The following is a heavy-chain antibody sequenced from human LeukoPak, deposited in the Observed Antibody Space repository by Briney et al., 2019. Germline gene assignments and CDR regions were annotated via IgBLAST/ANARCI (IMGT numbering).Heavy chain of an antibody. CDR2: IYPGDSDT. J-gene: IGHJ6*02. CDR3: ARQEVRGYSSGWRRYYYYGMDV. V-gene: IGHV5-51*01. D-gene: IGHD6-19*01. CDR1: AYSFTSYW. Sequence: GESLKISCKGSAYSFTSYWIGWVRQMPGKGLEWMGIIYPGDSDTRYSPSFQGQVTISADKSISTAYLQWSSLKASDTAMYYCARQEVRGYSSGWRRYYYYGMDVWGQGTTVTVSS.